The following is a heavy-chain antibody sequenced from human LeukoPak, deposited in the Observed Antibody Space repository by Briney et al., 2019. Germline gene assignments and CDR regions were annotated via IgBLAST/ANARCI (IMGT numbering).Heavy chain of an antibody. CDR3: ARSQYGSGSYPPPYFDY. D-gene: IGHD3-10*01. Sequence: SETLSLTCTVSGVSISSYYWSWIRQPPGKGLEWIGYIYYIGSTNYNPSLKSRVIISVDTSKNQFSLKLSSVTAADTAVYYCARSQYGSGSYPPPYFDYWGQGTLVTVSS. CDR2: IYYIGST. V-gene: IGHV4-59*08. J-gene: IGHJ4*02. CDR1: GVSISSYY.